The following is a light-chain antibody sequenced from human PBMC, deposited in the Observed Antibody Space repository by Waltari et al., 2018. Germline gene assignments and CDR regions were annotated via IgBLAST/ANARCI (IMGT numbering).Light chain of an antibody. CDR2: DVS. J-gene: IGLJ2*01. CDR1: GSEVGEYNY. CDR3: CSYAGSYTFVV. V-gene: IGLV2-11*02. Sequence: QSALTQPRSVAGSPGQSVAISCTGTGSEVGEYNYVSLYQQHPRKASKLMIYDVSKRPSGVPDRFSGSKSGNTASLTISGLQAEDEADYYCCSYAGSYTFVVFGGGTKLTVL.